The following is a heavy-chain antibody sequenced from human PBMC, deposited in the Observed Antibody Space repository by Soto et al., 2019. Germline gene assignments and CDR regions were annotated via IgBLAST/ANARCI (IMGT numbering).Heavy chain of an antibody. D-gene: IGHD1-26*01. CDR2: ISYDGSNK. V-gene: IGHV3-30-3*01. J-gene: IGHJ4*02. CDR3: ATSVGDTEISAFDY. Sequence: GGSLRLSCAASGFTFSSYAMHWVRQAPGKGLEWVAVISYDGSNKYYADSVKGRFTISRDNSKNTLYLQMNSLRAEDTAVYYCATSVGDTEISAFDYWGQGTLATLSS. CDR1: GFTFSSYA.